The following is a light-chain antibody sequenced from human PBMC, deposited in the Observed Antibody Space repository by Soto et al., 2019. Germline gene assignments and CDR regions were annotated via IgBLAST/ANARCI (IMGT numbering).Light chain of an antibody. J-gene: IGKJ1*01. Sequence: EILLTQSPGTLSLSPGDTAALSCRASQSVSNNYLAWYQQKPGQAPRLLIYGASSRATGIPDRFSGSASGTDFPLTISRLEPEDFAVYYCQQYGSSPRTFGQGTKVEIK. V-gene: IGKV3-20*01. CDR3: QQYGSSPRT. CDR2: GAS. CDR1: QSVSNNY.